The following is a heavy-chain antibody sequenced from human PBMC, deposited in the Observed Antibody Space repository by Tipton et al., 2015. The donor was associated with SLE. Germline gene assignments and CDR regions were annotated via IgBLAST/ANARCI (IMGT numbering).Heavy chain of an antibody. D-gene: IGHD3-22*01. CDR3: ARGRSYYYDSSGYYYHFHFDY. V-gene: IGHV4-30-4*08. CDR1: GGSISSSSYY. Sequence: LRLSCTVSGGSISSSSYYWGWIRQPPGKGLEWIGYIYYSGSTYYNPSLKSRVTISVDTSKNQFSLKLSSVTAADTAVYYCARGRSYYYDSSGYYYHFHFDYWGQGTLVTVSS. CDR2: IYYSGST. J-gene: IGHJ4*02.